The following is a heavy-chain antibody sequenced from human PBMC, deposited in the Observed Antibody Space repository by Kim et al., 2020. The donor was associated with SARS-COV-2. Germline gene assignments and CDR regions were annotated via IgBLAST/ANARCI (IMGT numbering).Heavy chain of an antibody. CDR1: GFSFSDSFSDYY. CDR2: ISQGGTDI. D-gene: IGHD6-25*01. CDR3: AKTARLLDV. J-gene: IGHJ6*02. Sequence: GGSLRLSCAASGFSFSDSFSDYYMTWIRQTPEKGLEWLSYISQGGTDISYADSVRGRFTISRDNAKQSVFLEMNNLRVEDTGVYYCAKTARLLDVWGQGT. V-gene: IGHV3-11*06.